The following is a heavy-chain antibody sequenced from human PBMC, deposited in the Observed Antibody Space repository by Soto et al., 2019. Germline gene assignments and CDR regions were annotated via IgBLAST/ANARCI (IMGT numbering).Heavy chain of an antibody. Sequence: QVQLQESGPGLVKPSETLSLTCTVSGGSVSSGSYYWSWIRQPPGKGLEWIGYIYYSGSTNYNPSLKSRVTISVDTSKNHFSLKLSSVTAADTAVYYCAREGAVAGPDFDYWGQGTLVTVSS. D-gene: IGHD6-19*01. V-gene: IGHV4-61*03. CDR2: IYYSGST. CDR3: AREGAVAGPDFDY. J-gene: IGHJ4*02. CDR1: GGSVSSGSYY.